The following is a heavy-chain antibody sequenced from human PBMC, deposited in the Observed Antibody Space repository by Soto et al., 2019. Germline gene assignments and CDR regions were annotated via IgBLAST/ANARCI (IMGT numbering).Heavy chain of an antibody. D-gene: IGHD6-19*01. CDR1: GFTFSSYA. CDR3: ANWDRWLPLDY. J-gene: IGHJ4*02. Sequence: EVQLLESGGGLVQPGGSLRLSCAASGFTFSSYAMSWVRQAPGKGLEWVSAISGSGGSTYYADSVKGRFTISRDNSKNTLYLQKNSQRAEDTAVYYCANWDRWLPLDYWGQGTLVTVSS. CDR2: ISGSGGST. V-gene: IGHV3-23*01.